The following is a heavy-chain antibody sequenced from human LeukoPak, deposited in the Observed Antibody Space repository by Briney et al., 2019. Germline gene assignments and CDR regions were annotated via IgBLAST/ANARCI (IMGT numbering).Heavy chain of an antibody. CDR3: ARDHTYYYDSSGYYYELRY. V-gene: IGHV3-30-3*01. CDR2: ISYDGSNK. D-gene: IGHD3-22*01. Sequence: GRSLRLSCAASGFTFSSYAMHWVRQAPGKGVEWVAVISYDGSNKYYADSVKGRFTISRDNSKNTLYLQMNSLRAEDTAVYYCARDHTYYYDSSGYYYELRYWGQGTLVTVSS. J-gene: IGHJ4*02. CDR1: GFTFSSYA.